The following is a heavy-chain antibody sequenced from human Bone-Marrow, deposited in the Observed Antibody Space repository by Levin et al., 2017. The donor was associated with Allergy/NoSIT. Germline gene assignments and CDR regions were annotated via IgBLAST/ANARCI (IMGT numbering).Heavy chain of an antibody. CDR3: ARGRNSSGWLGSDY. D-gene: IGHD6-19*01. V-gene: IGHV4-30-4*01. J-gene: IGHJ4*02. CDR1: GGSISSGDYY. CDR2: IYYSGST. Sequence: SETLSLTCTVSGGSISSGDYYWSWIRQPPGKGLEWIGYIYYSGSTYYNPSLKSRVTISVDTSKNQFSLKLSSVTAADTAVYYCARGRNSSGWLGSDYWGQGTLVTVSS.